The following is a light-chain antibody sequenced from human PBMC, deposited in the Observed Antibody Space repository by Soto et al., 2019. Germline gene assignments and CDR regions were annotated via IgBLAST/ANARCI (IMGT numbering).Light chain of an antibody. V-gene: IGLV2-23*01. CDR3: TSYARTTTLV. CDR1: SSDVGNYNL. CDR2: AAS. J-gene: IGLJ3*02. Sequence: QSALTQPASVSGSPGQSITISCTGTSSDVGNYNLVSWHQHYPGKAPKLMNYAASKRPSGVSNRSSGSKSGDTASLTISGLQHEDEADYYCTSYARTTTLVFGGGTKLTVL.